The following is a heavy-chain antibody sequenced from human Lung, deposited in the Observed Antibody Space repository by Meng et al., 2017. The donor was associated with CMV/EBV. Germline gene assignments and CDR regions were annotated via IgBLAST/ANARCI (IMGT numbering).Heavy chain of an antibody. V-gene: IGHV4-4*07. D-gene: IGHD6-19*01. J-gene: IGHJ4*02. CDR1: GGSISSYY. Sequence: GGGPGLVTPADTLSLTRPVSGGSISSYYWGWIRQYAGKGLEWIGRIYTSGTTIYNPSLKSRLTLSLDTSKNQFSLKLNSVTAADTAVYYGARAEADTGNFDYWGQGTLVTVSS. CDR3: ARAEADTGNFDY. CDR2: IYTSGTT.